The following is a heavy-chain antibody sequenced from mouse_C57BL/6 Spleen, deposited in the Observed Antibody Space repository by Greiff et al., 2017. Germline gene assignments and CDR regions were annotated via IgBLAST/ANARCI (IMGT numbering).Heavy chain of an antibody. V-gene: IGHV8-8*01. CDR2: IWWDGDK. J-gene: IGHJ4*01. Sequence: QVTLKVSGPGILQPSQTLSLTCSFSGFSLSTFGMGVGWIRQPSGKGLEWLAHIWWDGDKYYNPALKRRLTISKDTSKNQLFLKIANVDTSDTATYYCARVPRITTVVAYYDMDYWGQGTSVTVSS. CDR1: GFSLSTFGMG. D-gene: IGHD1-1*01. CDR3: ARVPRITTVVAYYDMDY.